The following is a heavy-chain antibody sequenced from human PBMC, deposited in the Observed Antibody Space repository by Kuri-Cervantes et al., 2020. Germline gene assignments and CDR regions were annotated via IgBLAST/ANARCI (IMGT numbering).Heavy chain of an antibody. CDR3: ARDRSSGWYLEYYFDY. D-gene: IGHD6-19*01. Sequence: SETLSLTCTVSGGSISSYYWSWIRQPPGKGLEWIGEINHSGSTNYNPSLKSRVTISVDTSKNQFSLKLSSVTPEDTAVYYCARDRSSGWYLEYYFDYWGQGTLVTVSS. V-gene: IGHV4-34*01. CDR2: INHSGST. CDR1: GGSISSYY. J-gene: IGHJ4*02.